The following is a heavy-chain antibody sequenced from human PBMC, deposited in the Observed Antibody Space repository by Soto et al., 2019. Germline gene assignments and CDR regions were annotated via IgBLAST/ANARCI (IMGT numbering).Heavy chain of an antibody. CDR1: GYSFTSLH. CDR2: MNPHSGDT. D-gene: IGHD6-25*01. J-gene: IGHJ4*02. V-gene: IGHV1-8*01. Sequence: ASVEVVCKVSGYSFTSLHFNWGRQATGQGLEWIGWMNPHSGDTGFAQRFQGRVTMTRNTCINTAYMELRRLRSQDTAVYYCARGSTRLVDNRDPGT. CDR3: ARGSTRLVDN.